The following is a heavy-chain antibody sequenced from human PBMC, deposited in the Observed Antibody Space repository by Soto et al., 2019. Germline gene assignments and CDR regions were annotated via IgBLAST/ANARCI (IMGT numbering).Heavy chain of an antibody. V-gene: IGHV3-64*01. CDR2: ISTNGVGT. Sequence: EVQLVESGGGLAQPGGSLRLSCAASGFTLSGYAMDWVRQAPGKGLEYVSGISTNGVGTYYANSVQGRFTISRDNSKNTVYLQMGSLRPEDMAVYYCARRARPDFYYMDVWGKGTTVTVS. J-gene: IGHJ6*03. CDR1: GFTLSGYA. CDR3: ARRARPDFYYMDV. D-gene: IGHD6-6*01.